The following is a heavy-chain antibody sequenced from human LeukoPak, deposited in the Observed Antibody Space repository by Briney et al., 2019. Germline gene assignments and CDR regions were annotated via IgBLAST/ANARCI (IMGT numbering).Heavy chain of an antibody. CDR3: ARDQGIGAAGVFDS. D-gene: IGHD6-13*01. CDR2: IMPILDIV. V-gene: IGHV1-69*10. CDR1: GGTFSNFA. J-gene: IGHJ4*02. Sequence: GASVKVSCKASGGTFSNFAISWVRQAPGQGLEWMGRIMPILDIVNLAQMFQGRVTITADKSTTTAYMELNSLRSDDTAMYYCARDQGIGAAGVFDSWGQGTLVTVSS.